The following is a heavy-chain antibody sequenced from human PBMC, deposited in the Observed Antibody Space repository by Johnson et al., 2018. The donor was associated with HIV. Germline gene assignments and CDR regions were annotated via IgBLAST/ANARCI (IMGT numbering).Heavy chain of an antibody. V-gene: IGHV3-20*04. Sequence: EVQLVESGGDLVQPGGSLRLSCVGSGFTFSTNWMHWVRQAPGKGLEWVSGINWTGGSTGYADSVKGRFTISRDKAKNSLYLQMNSLRAEDTALYYCARDRGQRAPLCAFDIWGQGTMVTVSS. CDR2: INWTGGST. D-gene: IGHD3-10*01. J-gene: IGHJ3*02. CDR3: ARDRGQRAPLCAFDI. CDR1: GFTFSTNW.